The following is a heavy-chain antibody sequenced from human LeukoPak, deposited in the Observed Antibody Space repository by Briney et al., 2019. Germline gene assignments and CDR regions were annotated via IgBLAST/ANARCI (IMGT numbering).Heavy chain of an antibody. Sequence: GGSLRLSCAASGFTFSSYSMNWVRQAPGKGLEWVSYISSSSSSTIYYADSVKGRFSISRDNSKNTLYLQMNRLRADDTAVYYCARDRSQEFDPWGQGTLVTVSS. V-gene: IGHV3-48*01. CDR1: GFTFSSYS. D-gene: IGHD3-10*01. CDR2: ISSSSSSTI. CDR3: ARDRSQEFDP. J-gene: IGHJ5*02.